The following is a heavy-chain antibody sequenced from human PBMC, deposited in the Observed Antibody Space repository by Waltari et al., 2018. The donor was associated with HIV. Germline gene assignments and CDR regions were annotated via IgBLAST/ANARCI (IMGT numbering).Heavy chain of an antibody. D-gene: IGHD2-8*01. Sequence: QVQLVQSGPEMRRPGASLKVSCQASGSTFSDSFLYWVRKAPGHGLEWVGPINPKPGDTNYAQRVQDRVTVTRDGSLFTASLGLSGLTPNDTAICYCAREIFATRGFEQMLDFWGQGTPVSVSS. J-gene: IGHJ4*02. CDR3: AREIFATRGFEQMLDF. CDR2: INPKPGDT. V-gene: IGHV1-2*06. CDR1: GSTFSDSF.